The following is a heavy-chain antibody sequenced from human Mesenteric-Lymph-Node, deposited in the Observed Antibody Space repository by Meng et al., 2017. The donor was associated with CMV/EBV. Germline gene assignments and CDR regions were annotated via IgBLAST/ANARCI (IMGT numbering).Heavy chain of an antibody. V-gene: IGHV4-39*07. CDR1: GGSISSSSYY. CDR2: IYYSGST. CDR3: ARDGDYYDSSGYNPFDY. D-gene: IGHD3-22*01. Sequence: QLQLQASGPGLVKPSETLSPTCTVSGGSISSSSYYWGWIRQPPGKGLEWIGSIYYSGSTYYNPSLKSRVTISVDTSKNQFSLKLSSVTAADTAVYYCARDGDYYDSSGYNPFDYWGQGTLVTVSS. J-gene: IGHJ4*02.